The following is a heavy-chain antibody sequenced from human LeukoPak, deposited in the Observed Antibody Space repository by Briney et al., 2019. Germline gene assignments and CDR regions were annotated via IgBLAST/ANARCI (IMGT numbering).Heavy chain of an antibody. D-gene: IGHD5-18*01. V-gene: IGHV3-66*01. CDR2: IYSGGST. Sequence: GGSLRLSCAASGFTVSSNYMSWVRQAPGKGLEWASVIYSGGSTYYADSVKGSFTISRDNSKNTLYLQMNSLRAEDTAVYYCARVGDVDTAMVDYWGQGTLVTVSS. J-gene: IGHJ4*02. CDR3: ARVGDVDTAMVDY. CDR1: GFTVSSNY.